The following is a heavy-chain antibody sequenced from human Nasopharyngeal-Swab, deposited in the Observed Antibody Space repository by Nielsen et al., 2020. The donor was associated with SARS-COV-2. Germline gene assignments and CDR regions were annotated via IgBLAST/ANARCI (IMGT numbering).Heavy chain of an antibody. V-gene: IGHV1-69*06. J-gene: IGHJ5*02. Sequence: SVKVSCKASGGAFSSYAISWVRQAPGQGLEWMGGIIPIFGTANYAQKFQGRVTITADKSTSTAYMELSSLRSEDTAVYYCARGGGYCSSTSCPNWFDPWGQGTLVTVSS. CDR1: GGAFSSYA. D-gene: IGHD2-2*01. CDR3: ARGGGYCSSTSCPNWFDP. CDR2: IIPIFGTA.